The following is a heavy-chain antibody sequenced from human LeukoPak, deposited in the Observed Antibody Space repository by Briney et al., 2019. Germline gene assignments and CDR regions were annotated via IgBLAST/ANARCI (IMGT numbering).Heavy chain of an antibody. CDR2: ISAYNGNT. V-gene: IGHV1-18*04. CDR3: ARAVLGGSLDY. J-gene: IGHJ4*02. CDR1: GYTFTSYD. D-gene: IGHD3-10*01. Sequence: ASVTVSCKASGYTFTSYDINWVRQATGQGLEWMGWISAYNGNTNYAQKLQGRVTMTTNTSTSTAYMELRSLRSDDTAVYYCARAVLGGSLDYWGQGTLVTVSS.